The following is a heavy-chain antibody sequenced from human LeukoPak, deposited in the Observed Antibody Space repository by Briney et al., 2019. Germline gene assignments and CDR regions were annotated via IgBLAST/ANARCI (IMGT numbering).Heavy chain of an antibody. Sequence: GGSLRLSCADSGITFSSYWMSWVRQAPGKGLEWVANIKQDGGEKYYVDSVKGRFTISRDNAKNSLYLQMNDLRVEDTAVYYCARDGRPLDYWGQGTLVTVSS. J-gene: IGHJ4*02. CDR1: GITFSSYW. V-gene: IGHV3-7*03. CDR2: IKQDGGEK. CDR3: ARDGRPLDY.